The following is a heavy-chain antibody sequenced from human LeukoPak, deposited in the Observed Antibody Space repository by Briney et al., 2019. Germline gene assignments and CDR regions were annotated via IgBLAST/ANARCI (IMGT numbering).Heavy chain of an antibody. CDR2: ISSSSSNI. CDR1: GFTFSSHS. Sequence: PGLTLRLSCAASGFTFSSHSMNWVRQAPAKGRVWGLSISSSSSNIHHEDSVKNRFTISRDNANNSLYLQMNSLRDEDTDVYYCARLSRDIVVVPHDYGDHHLGSWGQGTLVSVSS. D-gene: IGHD2-2*01. V-gene: IGHV3-21*01. CDR3: ARLSRDIVVVPHDYGDHHLGS. J-gene: IGHJ5*02.